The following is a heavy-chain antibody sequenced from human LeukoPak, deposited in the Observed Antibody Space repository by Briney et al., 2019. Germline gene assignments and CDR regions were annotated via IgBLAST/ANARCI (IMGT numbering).Heavy chain of an antibody. CDR3: ARAIADGYNLYCFDY. V-gene: IGHV1-46*01. J-gene: IGHJ4*02. CDR1: GYTFTSYY. CDR2: INPSGGST. Sequence: ASVKVSCKASGYTFTSYYMHWVRQAPGQGLERMGIINPSGGSTSYAQKFQGRVTMTRDTSTSTVYMELSSLRSEDTAVYYCARAIADGYNLYCFDYWGQGTLVTVSS. D-gene: IGHD5-24*01.